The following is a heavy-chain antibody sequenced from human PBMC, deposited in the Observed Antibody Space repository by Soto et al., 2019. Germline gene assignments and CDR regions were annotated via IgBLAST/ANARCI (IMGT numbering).Heavy chain of an antibody. D-gene: IGHD6-19*01. CDR1: GFTFSSYA. J-gene: IGHJ4*02. CDR2: ISYDGSNK. V-gene: IGHV3-30-3*01. CDR3: ARGNPAVAKPLFDY. Sequence: PGGSLRLSCAASGFTFSSYAMHWVRQAPGKGLEWVAVISYDGSNKYYADSVKGRFTIPRDNSKNTLYLQMNSLRAEDTAVYYCARGNPAVAKPLFDYWGQGTLVTVSS.